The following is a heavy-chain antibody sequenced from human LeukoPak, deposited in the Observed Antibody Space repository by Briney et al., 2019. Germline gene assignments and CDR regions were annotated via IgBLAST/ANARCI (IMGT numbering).Heavy chain of an antibody. CDR1: GYTFTSYG. J-gene: IGHJ4*02. Sequence: ASVKVSCKASGYTFTSYGISWVRQAPGQGLEWMGWISAYNGNTNYAQKLQGRVTMTTDTSTSTAYMELRSLRSDDTAVYYCARGLRYYYDSSGYYDYWGQGTLVTVSS. CDR3: ARGLRYYYDSSGYYDY. V-gene: IGHV1-18*01. D-gene: IGHD3-22*01. CDR2: ISAYNGNT.